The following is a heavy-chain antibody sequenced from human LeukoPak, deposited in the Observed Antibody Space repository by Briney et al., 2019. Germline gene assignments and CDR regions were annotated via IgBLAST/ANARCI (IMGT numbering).Heavy chain of an antibody. D-gene: IGHD1-1*01. J-gene: IGHJ6*03. CDR2: IYHSGGT. CDR3: ARGGFDEEAWSYYYYHMDV. Sequence: SQTLSLTCTVSGGSISSGGYYWSWLRQPPGKGLEWIGYIYHSGGTYYNPSLKSRVTISVDRSKNQFSLKLSSVTAADTAVYYCARGGFDEEAWSYYYYHMDVWGKGTTVTVSS. CDR1: GGSISSGGYY. V-gene: IGHV4-30-2*01.